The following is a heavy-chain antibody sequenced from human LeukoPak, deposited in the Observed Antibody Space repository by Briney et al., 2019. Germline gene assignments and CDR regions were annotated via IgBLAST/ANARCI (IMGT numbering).Heavy chain of an antibody. Sequence: GGSLRLSCAASGFPFSNHAMSWVRQAPGKGLEWVSAMIGSGSSTYYADSVKGRFTISRDNSKNTLYLQMNSLRAEDTAVYYCAKEGDSTGTGNYYMDVWGKGTTVTVSS. CDR1: GFPFSNHA. D-gene: IGHD1-1*01. CDR2: MIGSGSST. V-gene: IGHV3-23*01. J-gene: IGHJ6*03. CDR3: AKEGDSTGTGNYYMDV.